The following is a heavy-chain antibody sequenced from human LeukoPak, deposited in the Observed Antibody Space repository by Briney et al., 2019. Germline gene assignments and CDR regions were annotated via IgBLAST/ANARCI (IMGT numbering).Heavy chain of an antibody. V-gene: IGHV3-48*04. J-gene: IGHJ5*02. CDR1: GFTFSSYS. CDR2: ISSSSSTI. D-gene: IGHD1-26*01. CDR3: ARDLRTAGANWFDP. Sequence: GGSLRLSCAASGFTFSSYSMNWVRQAPGKGLEWVSYISSSSSTIYYADSVKGRFTISRDNAKNSLYLQMNSLRAEDTAVYYCARDLRTAGANWFDPWGQGTLVTVSS.